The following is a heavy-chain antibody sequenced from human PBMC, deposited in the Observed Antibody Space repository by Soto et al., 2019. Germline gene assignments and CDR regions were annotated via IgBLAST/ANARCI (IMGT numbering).Heavy chain of an antibody. CDR2: IKSKTDGGTT. V-gene: IGHV3-15*01. CDR3: TTEGRYSGYVAPPRLAGMADDFDI. D-gene: IGHD5-12*01. J-gene: IGHJ3*02. CDR1: GFTFSNAW. Sequence: VGSLRLSCAASGFTFSNAWMSWVRQAPGKGLEWVGRIKSKTDGGTTDYAAPVKGRFTISRDDSKNTLYLQMNSLKTEATAVYYCTTEGRYSGYVAPPRLAGMADDFDIWGQGTMVTVSS.